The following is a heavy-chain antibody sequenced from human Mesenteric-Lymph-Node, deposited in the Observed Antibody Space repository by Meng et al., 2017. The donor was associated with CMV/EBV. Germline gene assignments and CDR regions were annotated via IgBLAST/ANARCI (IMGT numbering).Heavy chain of an antibody. Sequence: SETLSLTCTVSGGSIRSGDYYWSWIRQPPGKGLEWIGTIYYSGRTYYSPSLKSRLTISVDTSKNQFSLKLTSVTAAGTAVYYCARDEVRYGLVFWGQGTTGTVSS. J-gene: IGHJ6*02. CDR3: ARDEVRYGLVF. CDR1: GGSIRSGDYY. CDR2: IYYSGRT. V-gene: IGHV4-30-4*08.